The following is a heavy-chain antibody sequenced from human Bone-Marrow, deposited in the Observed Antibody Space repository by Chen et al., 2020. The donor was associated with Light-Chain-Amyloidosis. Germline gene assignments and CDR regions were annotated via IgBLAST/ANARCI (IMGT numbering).Heavy chain of an antibody. CDR2: IYPDDSEA. CDR1: GYTFPNYW. Sequence: EVQLEQTGPEVKKPGESLKISCKGSGYTFPNYWIGWVRQMPGKGLEWMGVIYPDDSEAGYRPSFEGQVTISADKSITTAYLQWRSLKASDTAMYYCARRRDGYNFDYWGQGTLVTVSS. CDR3: ARRRDGYNFDY. V-gene: IGHV5-51*01. J-gene: IGHJ4*02. D-gene: IGHD5-12*01.